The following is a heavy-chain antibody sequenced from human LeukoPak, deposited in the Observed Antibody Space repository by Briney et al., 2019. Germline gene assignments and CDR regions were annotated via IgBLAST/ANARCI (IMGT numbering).Heavy chain of an antibody. CDR3: AREIRVTCFDY. CDR2: ISSSSSYI. D-gene: IGHD3-10*01. J-gene: IGHJ4*02. V-gene: IGHV3-21*01. Sequence: GGSLRLSCAASGFTFSSYSMNWVRQAPGKGLEWVSSISSSSSYIYYADSVKGRFTISRENAKNSLYLQMNSLSAEDTAVYYCAREIRVTCFDYWGQGTLVTVSS. CDR1: GFTFSSYS.